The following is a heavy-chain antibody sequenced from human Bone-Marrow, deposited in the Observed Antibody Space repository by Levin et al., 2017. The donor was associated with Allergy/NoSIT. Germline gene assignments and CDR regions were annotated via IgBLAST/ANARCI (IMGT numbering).Heavy chain of an antibody. CDR1: GGSVSSSNYY. CDR3: ARRGCSAGGCYPNWFDS. Sequence: PSETLSLTCTVSGGSVSSSNYYWAWIRESPGRGLEWIGTVSSTNDNPSLRNRVTISLDASKNHFSLNLRSVTAADTAVYYCARRGCSAGGCYPNWFDSWGHGTLVTVSS. J-gene: IGHJ5*01. V-gene: IGHV4-39*02. D-gene: IGHD2-15*01. CDR2: VSST.